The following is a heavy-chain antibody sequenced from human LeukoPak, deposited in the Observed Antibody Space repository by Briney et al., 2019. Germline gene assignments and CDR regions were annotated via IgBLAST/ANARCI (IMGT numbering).Heavy chain of an antibody. D-gene: IGHD5-24*01. Sequence: GGSLRLSCAASGFTFSSYEMNWVRQAPGKGLEWVSYISSSGSTIYYADSVKGRFTISRDNAKNSLYLQMNSLRAEDTAVYYCAREVGDGYNYLGYFDYWGQGTLVTVSS. J-gene: IGHJ4*02. CDR3: AREVGDGYNYLGYFDY. V-gene: IGHV3-48*03. CDR1: GFTFSSYE. CDR2: ISSSGSTI.